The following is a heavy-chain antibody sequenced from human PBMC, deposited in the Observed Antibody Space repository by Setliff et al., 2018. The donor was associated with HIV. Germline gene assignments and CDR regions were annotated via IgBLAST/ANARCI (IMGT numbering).Heavy chain of an antibody. Sequence: ASVKVSCKASGYTFTSYGISWVRQAPGQGLQWMGWISAYNGNTNYAQKLQGRVTMTTEKSTSTAYMELRSLRSDDTAVYYCARDRVGLWFGGLRAFDYWGQGTLVTVSS. CDR1: GYTFTSYG. D-gene: IGHD3-10*01. CDR2: ISAYNGNT. V-gene: IGHV1-18*01. CDR3: ARDRVGLWFGGLRAFDY. J-gene: IGHJ4*02.